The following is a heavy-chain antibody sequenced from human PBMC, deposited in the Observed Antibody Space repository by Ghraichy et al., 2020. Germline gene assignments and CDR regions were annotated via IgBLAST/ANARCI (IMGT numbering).Heavy chain of an antibody. CDR2: IIPIFGTA. Sequence: SVKVSCKASGGNFSSYAISWVRQSPGQGLEWMGGIIPIFGTANYAQKFQGRVTITADESTSTAYMELSSLRSEDTAVYYCANRSWNYDAFDIWGQGTMVTVSS. D-gene: IGHD1-7*01. CDR1: GGNFSSYA. V-gene: IGHV1-69*13. CDR3: ANRSWNYDAFDI. J-gene: IGHJ3*02.